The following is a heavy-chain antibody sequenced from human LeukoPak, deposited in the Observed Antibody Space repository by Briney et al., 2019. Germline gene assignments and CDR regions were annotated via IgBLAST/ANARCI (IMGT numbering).Heavy chain of an antibody. CDR2: IWFDGSNN. D-gene: IGHD6-19*01. V-gene: IGHV3-30*02. Sequence: GGSLRLSCAASGFTFNSYGMHWVRQAPGKGLEWVAVIWFDGSNNYYADSVKGRFTISRDNSKNTLYLQMNSLRAEDTAVYYCAKGSYSSGWYYFDYWGQGSLVTVSS. J-gene: IGHJ4*02. CDR3: AKGSYSSGWYYFDY. CDR1: GFTFNSYG.